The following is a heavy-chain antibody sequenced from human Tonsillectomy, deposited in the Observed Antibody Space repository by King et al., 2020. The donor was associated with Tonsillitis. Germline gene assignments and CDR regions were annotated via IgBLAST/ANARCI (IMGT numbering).Heavy chain of an antibody. Sequence: QLQESGPGLVKPSQTLSLTCTVSGGSISSGSYYWSWIRQPAGKGLEWIGRIYTSGRTNYNPFFKSRVTTSLDTAKNQLSLKLTSVTAADTAVYYCARETRSNWGSSGFDYWGQGTLVTVSS. CDR3: ARETRSNWGSSGFDY. D-gene: IGHD7-27*01. CDR2: IYTSGRT. J-gene: IGHJ4*02. V-gene: IGHV4-61*02. CDR1: GGSISSGSYY.